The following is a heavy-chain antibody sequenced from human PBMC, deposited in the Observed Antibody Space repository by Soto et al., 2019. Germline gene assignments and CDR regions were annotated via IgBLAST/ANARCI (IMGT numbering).Heavy chain of an antibody. CDR1: GFTFDDYA. CDR2: ISWNSGSI. Sequence: EVQLVESGGGLVQPGRSLRLSCAASGFTFDDYAMHWVRQAPGKGLEWVSGISWNSGSIGYADSVKGRFTISRDNAKNSLYLQMNSLRAEDTALYYCAKDLVRVVPAAKVLLYPYYFYYGMDVWGQGTTVTVSS. D-gene: IGHD2-2*01. CDR3: AKDLVRVVPAAKVLLYPYYFYYGMDV. V-gene: IGHV3-9*01. J-gene: IGHJ6*02.